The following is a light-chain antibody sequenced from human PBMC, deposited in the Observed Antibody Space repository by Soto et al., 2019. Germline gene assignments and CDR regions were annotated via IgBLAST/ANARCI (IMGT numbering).Light chain of an antibody. V-gene: IGKV1-39*01. CDR3: QQSYSAPHT. J-gene: IGKJ2*01. CDR2: AAS. Sequence: DIQMTQSPPSLSASVGDRVTITCRASQSISSYLNWYQQKPGKAPKLLIYAASRLQSGVPSRFSGSTSGTDFTLTISSLQPEDFATYYCQQSYSAPHTFGQGTKLEIK. CDR1: QSISSY.